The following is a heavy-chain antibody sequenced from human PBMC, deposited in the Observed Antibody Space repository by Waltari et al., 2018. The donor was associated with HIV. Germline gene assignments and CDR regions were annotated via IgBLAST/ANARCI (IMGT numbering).Heavy chain of an antibody. J-gene: IGHJ4*02. Sequence: QLQLQESGPGLVKPSETLSLPCTVSGGSISSRSYYWGWLRQPPGKGLEWIGSIYYSGSTYYNPSLKSRVTISVDTSKNQFSLKLSSVTAADTAVYYCARVPYYYDSSGYTVWGQGTLVTVSS. CDR1: GGSISSRSYY. CDR3: ARVPYYYDSSGYTV. CDR2: IYYSGST. V-gene: IGHV4-39*07. D-gene: IGHD3-22*01.